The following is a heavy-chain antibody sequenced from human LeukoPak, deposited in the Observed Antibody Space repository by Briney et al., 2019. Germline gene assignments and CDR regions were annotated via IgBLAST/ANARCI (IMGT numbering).Heavy chain of an antibody. V-gene: IGHV3-30*18. J-gene: IGHJ4*02. Sequence: GGSLRLSCAASGFIFSDYYINWIRQAPGKGLEWVALISYDGSNKYHADSVKGRFTISRDNSKNTLYLQMNSLRAEDTAVYYCAKDSSGYFAYYFDYWGQGTLVTVSS. D-gene: IGHD3-22*01. CDR1: GFIFSDYY. CDR3: AKDSSGYFAYYFDY. CDR2: ISYDGSNK.